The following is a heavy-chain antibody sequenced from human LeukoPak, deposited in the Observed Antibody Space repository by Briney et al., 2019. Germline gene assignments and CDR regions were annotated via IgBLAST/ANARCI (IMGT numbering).Heavy chain of an antibody. CDR3: ARGRGGERGYYYYMDG. V-gene: IGHV4-59*10. J-gene: IGHJ6*03. CDR2: IYTSGSA. D-gene: IGHD3-16*01. Sequence: SQSRSLTCPLDTRSLGSICCRCDRPLDGGGRGWNGRIYTSGSANNNPSHKRRVAMSVDTSKNQSSLKLSSVTAADTAVYYCARGRGGERGYYYYMDGWGKGTTVT. CDR1: TRSLGSIC.